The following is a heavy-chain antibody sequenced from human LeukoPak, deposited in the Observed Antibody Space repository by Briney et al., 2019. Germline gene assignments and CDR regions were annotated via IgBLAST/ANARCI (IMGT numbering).Heavy chain of an antibody. J-gene: IGHJ4*02. CDR2: ISSSSSYI. Sequence: GGSLRLSCAASGSTFSSYSMNWVRQAPGKGLEFVSSISSSSSYIYYADSVKGRFTISRDNAKNSLYLQMNSLRAEDTAVYYCATTPRAMTTVTTGYWGQGTLVTVSS. CDR1: GSTFSSYS. V-gene: IGHV3-21*01. CDR3: ATTPRAMTTVTTGY. D-gene: IGHD4-17*01.